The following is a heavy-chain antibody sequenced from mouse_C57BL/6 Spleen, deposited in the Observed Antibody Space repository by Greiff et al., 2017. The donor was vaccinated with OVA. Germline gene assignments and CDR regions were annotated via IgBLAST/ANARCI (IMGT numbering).Heavy chain of an antibody. J-gene: IGHJ3*01. Sequence: DVKLQESGPGLVKPSQSLSLTCSVTGYSITSGYYWNWIRQFPGNKLEWMGYISYDGSNNYNPSLKNRISITRDTSKNQFFLKLNSVTTEDTATYYCARRGYDYDFAYWGQGTLVTVSA. V-gene: IGHV3-6*01. CDR2: ISYDGSN. CDR1: GYSITSGYY. CDR3: ARRGYDYDFAY. D-gene: IGHD2-14*01.